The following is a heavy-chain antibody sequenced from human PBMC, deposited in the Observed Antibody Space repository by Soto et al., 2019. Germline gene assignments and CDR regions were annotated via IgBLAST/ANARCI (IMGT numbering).Heavy chain of an antibody. CDR1: GFTFSNYA. Sequence: EVQLLESGGGLVQPGGSLRLSCVASGFTFSNYAMGWVRQAPGKGLEWVSTISGSSGSTNYADSVKGRFTISRDNSKNTVFLQMNSLRAEDTAVYYCATLPLRLYYFDYWGQGTLVTVSS. CDR3: ATLPLRLYYFDY. J-gene: IGHJ4*02. V-gene: IGHV3-23*01. CDR2: ISGSSGST. D-gene: IGHD2-15*01.